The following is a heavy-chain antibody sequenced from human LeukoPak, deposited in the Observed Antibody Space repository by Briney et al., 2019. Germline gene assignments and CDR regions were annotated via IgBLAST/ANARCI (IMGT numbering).Heavy chain of an antibody. J-gene: IGHJ4*02. D-gene: IGHD5-24*01. V-gene: IGHV3-48*01. CDR2: IGIDSGNT. Sequence: SGGSLRLSCAASGFTFSDYSMNWVRQAPGKGRKGISYIGIDSGNTNYADSVKGRFTISGDKAKNSLYLQMNSLRVEDTAVYYCARDYKYAFDNWGQGTLVTVSS. CDR1: GFTFSDYS. CDR3: ARDYKYAFDN.